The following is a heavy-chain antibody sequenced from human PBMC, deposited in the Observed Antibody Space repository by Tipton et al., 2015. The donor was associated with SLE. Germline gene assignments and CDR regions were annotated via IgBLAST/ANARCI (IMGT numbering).Heavy chain of an antibody. J-gene: IGHJ4*02. D-gene: IGHD1-7*01. Sequence: TLSLTCAVSGYSISSGYYWAWFRQPPGKGLEWIGSMFHSGSTYYNPSLKSRVTISVDTSKNQFSLKLSSVTAADTAVYYCARGPPTGTTDYWGQGTLVTGS. CDR2: MFHSGST. V-gene: IGHV4-38-2*01. CDR3: ARGPPTGTTDY. CDR1: GYSISSGYY.